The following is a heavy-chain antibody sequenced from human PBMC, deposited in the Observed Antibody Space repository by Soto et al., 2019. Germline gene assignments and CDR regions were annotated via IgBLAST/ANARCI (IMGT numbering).Heavy chain of an antibody. D-gene: IGHD2-21*01. CDR3: ARDPPLSVLVVVATDDF. CDR2: ISSSSSFR. CDR1: GFTFTNHN. J-gene: IGHJ4*02. V-gene: IGHV3-21*02. Sequence: EVQLVESGGGLVKSGGSLRLSCAASGFTFTNHNMNWVRQAPGKGLEWVSSISSSSSFRNYADSVKGRFSISRDNDKNLVYLQMDSLRAEDTAVYYCARDPPLSVLVVVATDDFWGQGTLVTVSS.